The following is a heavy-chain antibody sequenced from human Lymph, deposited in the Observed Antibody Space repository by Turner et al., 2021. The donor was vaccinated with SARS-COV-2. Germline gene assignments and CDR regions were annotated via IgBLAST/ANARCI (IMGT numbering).Heavy chain of an antibody. CDR2: IYYSGST. J-gene: IGHJ4*02. CDR1: GGCISSYY. V-gene: IGHV4-59*08. Sequence: QVQLQESGPGLVKPSETLSLTCTVSGGCISSYYWSWIRQPPGKGLEWIGYIYYSGSTNYNPSLKSRVTISVDTSKNQFSLRLSSVTAADTAVYYCARGFDYWGQGTLVTVSS. CDR3: ARGFDY.